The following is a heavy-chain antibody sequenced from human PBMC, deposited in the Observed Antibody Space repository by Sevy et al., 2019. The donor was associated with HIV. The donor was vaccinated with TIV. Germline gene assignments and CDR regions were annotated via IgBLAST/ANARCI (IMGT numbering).Heavy chain of an antibody. CDR3: AREEGDYYDSSGYWV. CDR2: ISYDGSNK. Sequence: GGSLRLSCAASGFTFSSYAMHRVRQAPGKGLEWVAVISYDGSNKYYADSVKGRFTISRDNSKNTLYLQMNSLRAEDTAVYYCAREEGDYYDSSGYWVWGQGTLVTVSS. D-gene: IGHD3-22*01. V-gene: IGHV3-30-3*01. J-gene: IGHJ4*02. CDR1: GFTFSSYA.